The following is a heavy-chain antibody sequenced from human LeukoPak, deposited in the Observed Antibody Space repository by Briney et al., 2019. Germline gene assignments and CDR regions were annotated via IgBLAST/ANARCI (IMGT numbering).Heavy chain of an antibody. CDR1: GGSISSGGYY. D-gene: IGHD3-9*01. Sequence: SQTLSLTCTVSGGSISSGGYYWTWIRQLPGKGLEYIGYFSYSGSSYYSPFLKSRGTISVDTSKNQLSLKLRSVTAADTAVYYCASVNGFHDLAFDYWGQGTLVTVSS. J-gene: IGHJ4*02. V-gene: IGHV4-31*03. CDR3: ASVNGFHDLAFDY. CDR2: FSYSGSS.